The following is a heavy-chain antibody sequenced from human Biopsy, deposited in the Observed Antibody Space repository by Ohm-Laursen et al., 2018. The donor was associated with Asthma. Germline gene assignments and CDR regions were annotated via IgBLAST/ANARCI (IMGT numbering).Heavy chain of an antibody. D-gene: IGHD6-19*01. Sequence: SLRLSCSASGFPLRGFGMTWVRQAPGRGLEWVATISGGGPSTFYATSVKGRFTISRDTLKNTVFLHLSSLRAEDTAVYYCAKESGTVGWHADYLEEWGRGTLVTVSS. J-gene: IGHJ4*02. CDR1: GFPLRGFG. CDR3: AKESGTVGWHADYLEE. V-gene: IGHV3-23*01. CDR2: ISGGGPST.